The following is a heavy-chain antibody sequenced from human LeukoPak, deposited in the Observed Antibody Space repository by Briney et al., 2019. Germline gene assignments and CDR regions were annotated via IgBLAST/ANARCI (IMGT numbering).Heavy chain of an antibody. CDR1: GGPFSGYY. CDR3: ARASATVSSTPFDY. CDR2: INHSGST. Sequence: PSETLSLTCAVYGGPFSGYYWSWIRQPPGKGLEWIGEINHSGSTNYNPSLKSRVTISVDTSKNQFSLKLSSVTAADTAVYYCARASATVSSTPFDYWGQGTLVTVSS. J-gene: IGHJ4*02. V-gene: IGHV4-34*01. D-gene: IGHD5-12*01.